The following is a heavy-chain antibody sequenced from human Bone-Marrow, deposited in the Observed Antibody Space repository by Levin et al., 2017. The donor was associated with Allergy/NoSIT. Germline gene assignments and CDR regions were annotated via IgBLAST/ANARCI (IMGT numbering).Heavy chain of an antibody. CDR3: ARSLSGYSGYDFDN. J-gene: IGHJ4*02. Sequence: SQTLSLTCTVSGGSISGHYWSWIRQPAGKGLEWIGRIYSSGNTHYNPSLKSRVTMSLDTSKRQVSLKLSSVTAADTAVYDCARSLSGYSGYDFDNWGQGTLVTVSS. V-gene: IGHV4-4*07. CDR2: IYSSGNT. CDR1: GGSISGHY. D-gene: IGHD5-12*01.